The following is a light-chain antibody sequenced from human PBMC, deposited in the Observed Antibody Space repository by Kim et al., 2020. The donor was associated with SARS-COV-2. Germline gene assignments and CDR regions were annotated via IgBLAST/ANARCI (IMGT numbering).Light chain of an antibody. J-gene: IGLJ2*01. CDR2: GDS. Sequence: GQWVTISCTGSSSNIGARYDVHWYQQLPGTAPKLLIYGDSNRPSGVPDRFSGSKSGTSASLAITGLQAEDEADYYCQSYDSSLSVVFGGGTQLTVL. CDR1: SSNIGARYD. V-gene: IGLV1-40*01. CDR3: QSYDSSLSVV.